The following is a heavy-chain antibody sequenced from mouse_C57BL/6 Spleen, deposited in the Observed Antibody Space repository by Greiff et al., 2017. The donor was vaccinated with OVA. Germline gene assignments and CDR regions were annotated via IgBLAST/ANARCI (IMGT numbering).Heavy chain of an antibody. D-gene: IGHD2-4*01. CDR3: AVYYDYGLAY. J-gene: IGHJ3*01. Sequence: QVQLQQPGAELVMPGASVKLSCKASGYTFTSYWMHWVKQRPGQGLEWIGEIDPSDSYTNYNQKFKGKSTLTVDKSSSTAYMQLSSLTSEDSAVYYCAVYYDYGLAYWGQGPLVTVSA. V-gene: IGHV1-69*01. CDR1: GYTFTSYW. CDR2: IDPSDSYT.